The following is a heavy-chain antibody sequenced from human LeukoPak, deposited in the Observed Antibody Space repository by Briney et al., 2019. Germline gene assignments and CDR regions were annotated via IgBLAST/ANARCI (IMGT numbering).Heavy chain of an antibody. Sequence: GASVKVSCKASGYTFTSYGISWVRQAPGQGLEWMGWISAYNGNTNYAQKLQGRVTMTTDTSTSTAYMELRSLRSDDTAVYYCARDRVGYMTTVTIFDYWGQGTLVTVSS. CDR2: ISAYNGNT. V-gene: IGHV1-18*01. J-gene: IGHJ4*02. CDR3: ARDRVGYMTTVTIFDY. D-gene: IGHD4-17*01. CDR1: GYTFTSYG.